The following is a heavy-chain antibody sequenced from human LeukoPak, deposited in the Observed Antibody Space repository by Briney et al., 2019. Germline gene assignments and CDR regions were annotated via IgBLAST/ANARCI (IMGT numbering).Heavy chain of an antibody. Sequence: ASVKVSCKASGYTFTSYGISWVRQAPGQGLEWMGWISAYNGNTNYAQKLKGRVTMTTDTSTSTAYMELRSLRSDDTAVYYCASTRDCSGGSCYWGFDYWGQGTLVTVSS. CDR2: ISAYNGNT. CDR3: ASTRDCSGGSCYWGFDY. CDR1: GYTFTSYG. D-gene: IGHD2-15*01. V-gene: IGHV1-18*01. J-gene: IGHJ4*02.